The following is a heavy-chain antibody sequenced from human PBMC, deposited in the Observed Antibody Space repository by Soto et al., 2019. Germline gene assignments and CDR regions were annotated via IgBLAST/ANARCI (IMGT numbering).Heavy chain of an antibody. V-gene: IGHV1-3*01. J-gene: IGHJ2*01. D-gene: IGHD1-26*01. Sequence: QVQLVQSGAEVKKPGASVKVSCKASGYTFTNYAMHWVRQAPGQRLEWMGRINAGNGNTKYSQKFQGRVTITRDTSASTAYMELSSLRYEDTAVYYCARGGSLYWYFDLWGRGTLVTVSS. CDR3: ARGGSLYWYFDL. CDR2: INAGNGNT. CDR1: GYTFTNYA.